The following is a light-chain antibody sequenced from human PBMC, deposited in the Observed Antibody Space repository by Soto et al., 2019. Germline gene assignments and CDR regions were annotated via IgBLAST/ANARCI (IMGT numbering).Light chain of an antibody. J-gene: IGLJ3*02. CDR2: EVS. V-gene: IGLV2-11*01. CDR1: SSDVGAYNH. CDR3: CSHAGSYSWV. Sequence: QSALPQPRSVSGSPGQSVTISCTGTSSDVGAYNHVSWYQQHPGKVPKLIINEVSERPSGVPDRFSGSKSGNTASLTISGLQAEDEAEYYCCSHAGSYSWVFGGRTQLTVL.